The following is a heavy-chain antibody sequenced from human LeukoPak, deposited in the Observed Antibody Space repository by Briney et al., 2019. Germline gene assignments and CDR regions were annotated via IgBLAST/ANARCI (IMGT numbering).Heavy chain of an antibody. V-gene: IGHV3-48*01. J-gene: IGHJ3*02. Sequence: GGSLRLSCAASGLTFSSYSMNWVRQAPGKGQEWVSYISSSSSTIYYADSVKGRFTISRDNAKNSLYLQMNSLRAEDTAVYYCARSGSFVIWGQGTMVTVSS. CDR3: ARSGSFVI. CDR1: GLTFSSYS. D-gene: IGHD7-27*01. CDR2: ISSSSSTI.